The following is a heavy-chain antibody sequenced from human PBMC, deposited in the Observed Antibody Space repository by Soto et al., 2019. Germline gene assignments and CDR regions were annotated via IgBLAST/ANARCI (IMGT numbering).Heavy chain of an antibody. CDR1: GGTFSSYT. D-gene: IGHD2-2*01. V-gene: IGHV1-69*08. Sequence: QVQLVQAGAEVKKPGSSVKVSCKASGGTFSSYTISWVRQAPGQGLEWMGRIIPIIGIANYAQKFQGRVTITTDKSTRTHYVELSSRRLEDTAVYYCAREKEGYCSSTACRWYDINWLNPWGQGTLVTVS. CDR2: IIPIIGIA. CDR3: AREKEGYCSSTACRWYDINWLNP. J-gene: IGHJ5*02.